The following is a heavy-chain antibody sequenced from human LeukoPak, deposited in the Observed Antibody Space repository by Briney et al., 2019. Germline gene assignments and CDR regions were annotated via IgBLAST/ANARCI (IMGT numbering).Heavy chain of an antibody. CDR3: AKGSGYCSSTRCYPLDY. J-gene: IGHJ4*02. CDR2: ISGSGGTT. V-gene: IGHV3-23*01. CDR1: GFTFSSYA. Sequence: GGSLRLSCAASGFTFSSYAMSWVRQATGKGLEWDSAISGSGGTTYYEDSVKGRFTISRDNSKDTLYLQMDSLRAGDTAVYYCAKGSGYCSSTRCYPLDYWGQGTLVTVSS. D-gene: IGHD2-2*01.